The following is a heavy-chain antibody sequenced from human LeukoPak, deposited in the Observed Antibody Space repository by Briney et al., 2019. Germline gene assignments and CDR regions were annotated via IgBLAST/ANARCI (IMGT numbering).Heavy chain of an antibody. V-gene: IGHV3-7*01. J-gene: IGHJ5*02. CDR3: ARDEGWFDP. Sequence: GGSLRLSCVASGFTFSRNWTSWVRQAPGKGLEWVANIKQDGSEKDYVDSVKGRFTISRDNAKNSLYLQMNSLRAEDTAVYYCARDEGWFDPWGQGTLVTASS. CDR2: IKQDGSEK. CDR1: GFTFSRNW.